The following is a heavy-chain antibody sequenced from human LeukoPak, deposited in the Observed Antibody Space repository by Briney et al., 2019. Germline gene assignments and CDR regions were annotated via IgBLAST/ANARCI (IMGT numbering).Heavy chain of an antibody. D-gene: IGHD3-10*01. Sequence: SETLSLTYAVYGGSSSGYYWSCIRQPPGKGLEWIGEINHSGSTNYNPSLKSRVTISVDTSKNQFSLKLSSVTAADTAVYYCARVIMVRGVILRGQGTLVTVSS. V-gene: IGHV4-34*01. J-gene: IGHJ4*02. CDR2: INHSGST. CDR3: ARVIMVRGVIL. CDR1: GGSSSGYY.